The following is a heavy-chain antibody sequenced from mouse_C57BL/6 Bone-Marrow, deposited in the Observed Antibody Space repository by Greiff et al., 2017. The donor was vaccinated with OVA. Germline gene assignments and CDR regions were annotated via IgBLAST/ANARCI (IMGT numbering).Heavy chain of an antibody. V-gene: IGHV1-59*01. CDR3: AREKTTVVVEGYFDY. D-gene: IGHD1-1*01. Sequence: QVQLQQPGAELVRPGTSVKLSCKASGYTFTSYWMHWVKQRPGQGLEWIGVIDPSDSYTNYNQKFKGKATLTVDTSSSTAYMQLSSLTSEDSAVYYCAREKTTVVVEGYFDYWGQGTTLTVSS. J-gene: IGHJ2*01. CDR1: GYTFTSYW. CDR2: IDPSDSYT.